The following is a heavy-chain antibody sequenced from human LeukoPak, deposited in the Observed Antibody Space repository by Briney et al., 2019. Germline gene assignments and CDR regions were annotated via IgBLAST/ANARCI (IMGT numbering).Heavy chain of an antibody. J-gene: IGHJ5*02. V-gene: IGHV4-4*02. Sequence: SGTLSLTCAVSGGSISSSNWWSWDRQPPGKGLEWIGEIYHSGSTNYNPSLKSRVTISVDKSKNQFSLKLSSVTAADTAVYYCAPREVMAGGLDPWGQGTLVTVSS. D-gene: IGHD2-21*01. CDR1: GGSISSSNW. CDR2: IYHSGST. CDR3: APREVMAGGLDP.